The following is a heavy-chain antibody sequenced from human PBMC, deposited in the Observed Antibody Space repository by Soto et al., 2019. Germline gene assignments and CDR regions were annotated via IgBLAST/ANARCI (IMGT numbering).Heavy chain of an antibody. J-gene: IGHJ5*01. CDR3: ARDRWGSYSFDS. Sequence: QVQLVQSGAEVKKPGSSVKVSCKASGGVFSNYAINWVRQAPGQGLEWMGGIIPVFGTADYPQKFQGRVTITADESTTTAYMELTSLKTDDTAVYFCARDRWGSYSFDSWGQGTLVTVAS. CDR2: IIPVFGTA. CDR1: GGVFSNYA. D-gene: IGHD1-26*01. V-gene: IGHV1-69*01.